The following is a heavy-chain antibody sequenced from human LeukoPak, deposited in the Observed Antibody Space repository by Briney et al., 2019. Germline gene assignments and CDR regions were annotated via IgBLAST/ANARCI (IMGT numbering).Heavy chain of an antibody. Sequence: SETLSLTCAVYGGSFSGYYWSWIRQPPGKGLEWIGEINHSGSTNYNPSLKSRVTISVDTSKNQFSLKLSSVTAADTAVYYCAGYGSGSYYKAFDFWGQGILVTVSS. CDR1: GGSFSGYY. CDR2: INHSGST. D-gene: IGHD3-10*01. V-gene: IGHV4-34*01. CDR3: AGYGSGSYYKAFDF. J-gene: IGHJ4*02.